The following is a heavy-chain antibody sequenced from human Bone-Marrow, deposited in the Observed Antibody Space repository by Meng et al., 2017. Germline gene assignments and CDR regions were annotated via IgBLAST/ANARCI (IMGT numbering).Heavy chain of an antibody. CDR1: GYTFTGYY. V-gene: IGHV1-2*02. CDR3: AREKNAFDI. CDR2: INPNSGGT. J-gene: IGHJ3*02. Sequence: QVPRVQSGAGGKKPVASGKVSCKASGYTFTGYYMHWVRQAPGQGLEWMGWINPNSGGTNYAQKFQGRVTMTRDTSISTAYMELSRLRSDDTAVYYCAREKNAFDIWGQGTMVTVSS.